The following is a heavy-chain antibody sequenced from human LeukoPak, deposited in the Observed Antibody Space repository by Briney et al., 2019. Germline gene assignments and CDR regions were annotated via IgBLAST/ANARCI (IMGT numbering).Heavy chain of an antibody. Sequence: GGSLRLSCAASGSTFSDYYMSWIRQAPGKGLEWVSYISSSGSTVYYADSVKGRFTISRDNAKNSLYLQMNSLRAEDTAVYYCARVRVVRGVIPDAFDIWGQGTMVTVSS. D-gene: IGHD3-10*01. V-gene: IGHV3-11*01. J-gene: IGHJ3*02. CDR3: ARVRVVRGVIPDAFDI. CDR1: GSTFSDYY. CDR2: ISSSGSTV.